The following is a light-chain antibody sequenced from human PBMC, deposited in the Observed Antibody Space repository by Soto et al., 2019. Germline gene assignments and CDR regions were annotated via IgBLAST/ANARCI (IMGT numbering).Light chain of an antibody. CDR3: QQYKTYSLT. J-gene: IGKJ4*01. CDR2: AAS. Sequence: DVQLTQSPSFLSASVGDRVTITCRAIQGINSHLAWYQQGPGKAPKLLIYAASTLQSGVPPRFSGSGSGTEFTLTISSLQPDDSATYHCQQYKTYSLTFGGGTKVDIK. V-gene: IGKV1-9*01. CDR1: QGINSH.